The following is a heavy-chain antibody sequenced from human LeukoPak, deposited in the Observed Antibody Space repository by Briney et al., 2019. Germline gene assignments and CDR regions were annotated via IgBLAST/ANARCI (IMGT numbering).Heavy chain of an antibody. CDR3: ATGYYSHYFDY. CDR2: IDPSDSYT. V-gene: IGHV5-10-1*01. CDR1: GYSFTSYW. Sequence: GESLKISCKGSGYSFTSYWISWVRQMPGKGLEWMGRIDPSDSYTNYSPSFQGHVTISADKSISTAYLQWHSLKASDTAMYYCATGYYSHYFDYCGQGTLVTVSS. J-gene: IGHJ4*02. D-gene: IGHD3-22*01.